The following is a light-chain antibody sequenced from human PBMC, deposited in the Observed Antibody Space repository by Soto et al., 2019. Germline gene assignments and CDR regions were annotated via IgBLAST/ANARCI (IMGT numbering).Light chain of an antibody. J-gene: IGKJ4*01. CDR1: QSVTSN. CDR3: QQYENGLI. CDR2: GAS. Sequence: EIVMTQSPATLSVSPGEGATLSCRASQSVTSNLAWYQQKPGQAPRLLIYGASTRATGIPARFSGSGSGTDLALTISSLQSEDVALYYGQQYENGLIFSGGTKV. V-gene: IGKV3-15*01.